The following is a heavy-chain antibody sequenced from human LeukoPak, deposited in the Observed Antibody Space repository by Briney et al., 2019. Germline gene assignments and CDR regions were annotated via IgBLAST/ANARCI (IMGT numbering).Heavy chain of an antibody. D-gene: IGHD5-18*01. CDR2: MHNSENA. CDR1: GGSISSGCYF. Sequence: PSETLSLTCTVSGGSISSGCYFWSWIRQHPGKGLEWIGYMHNSENADYNPSLKSRVTISVDTSKNQISLKVNSVTAADTAVYYCARERGQLVDYWGQGTLVTVSS. J-gene: IGHJ4*02. CDR3: ARERGQLVDY. V-gene: IGHV4-31*03.